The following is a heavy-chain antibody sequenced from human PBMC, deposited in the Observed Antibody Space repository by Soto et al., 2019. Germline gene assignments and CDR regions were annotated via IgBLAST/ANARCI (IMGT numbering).Heavy chain of an antibody. Sequence: QLQLQESGPGLVKPSETLSLTCTVSGGSISSSSNHWGWIRQPPGKGLEWIGNIYYIENTYYNPSLKRRVTLSVHTSKNQFSLRLTSVTAADTAVYYCATHPPYGPLAHWGHGPLVTVSS. CDR2: IYYIENT. D-gene: IGHD4-17*01. CDR1: GGSISSSSNH. CDR3: ATHPPYGPLAH. V-gene: IGHV4-39*01. J-gene: IGHJ4*01.